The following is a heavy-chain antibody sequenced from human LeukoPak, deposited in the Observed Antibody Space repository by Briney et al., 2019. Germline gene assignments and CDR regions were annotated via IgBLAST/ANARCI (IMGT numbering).Heavy chain of an antibody. CDR1: GGSISSGDYY. CDR2: IYYSGST. Sequence: SETLSLTCTVSGGSISSGDYYWSWIRQPPRKGLEWIGYIYYSGSTYYNPSLKSRVTISVDTSKNQFSLKLSSVTAADTAVYYCARDSPYSGSYYFDYWGQGTLVTVSS. CDR3: ARDSPYSGSYYFDY. J-gene: IGHJ4*02. V-gene: IGHV4-30-4*08. D-gene: IGHD1-26*01.